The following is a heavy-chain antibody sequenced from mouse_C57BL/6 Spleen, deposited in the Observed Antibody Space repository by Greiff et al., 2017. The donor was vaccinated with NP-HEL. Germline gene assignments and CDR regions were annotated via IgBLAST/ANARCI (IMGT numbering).Heavy chain of an antibody. CDR2: INPSNGGT. V-gene: IGHV1-53*01. CDR3: ARSITTVVAPV. J-gene: IGHJ1*03. CDR1: GYTFTSYW. D-gene: IGHD1-1*01. Sequence: LQPGTELVKPGASVKLSCKASGYTFTSYWMHWVKQRPGQGLEWIGNINPSNGGTNYNEKFKSKATLTVDKSSSTAYMQLSSLTSEDSAVYYCARSITTVVAPVWGTGTTVTVSS.